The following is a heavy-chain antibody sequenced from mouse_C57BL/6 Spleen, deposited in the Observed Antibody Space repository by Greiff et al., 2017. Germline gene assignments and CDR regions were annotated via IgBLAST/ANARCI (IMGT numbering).Heavy chain of an antibody. CDR1: GYTFTSYW. CDR3: ARTTVLARDFDV. CDR2: IHPSGSST. J-gene: IGHJ1*03. V-gene: IGHV1-64*01. Sequence: QVQLQQPGAELVKPGASVKLSCKASGYTFTSYWLHWVKQRPGQGLEWIGMIHPSGSSTNYNEKFKSKATLTVDKSYSTAYMQLSSLTSEDSAVXCCARTTVLARDFDVGGTGTTVTVSS. D-gene: IGHD1-1*01.